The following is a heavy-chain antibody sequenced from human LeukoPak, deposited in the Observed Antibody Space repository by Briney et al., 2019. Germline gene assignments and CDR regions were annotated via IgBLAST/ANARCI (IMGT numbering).Heavy chain of an antibody. Sequence: GESLKISCKGSGYIFTTCWIGWVRQMPGKGLEWMGIISPLTYETRYSPSFQAQVTISADKSITTAFLQWSSLRASDTAMYYCARLRDGSYGETFDFWGPGTMVTVSS. CDR2: ISPLTYET. CDR3: ARLRDGSYGETFDF. J-gene: IGHJ3*01. V-gene: IGHV5-51*01. CDR1: GYIFTTCW. D-gene: IGHD1-26*01.